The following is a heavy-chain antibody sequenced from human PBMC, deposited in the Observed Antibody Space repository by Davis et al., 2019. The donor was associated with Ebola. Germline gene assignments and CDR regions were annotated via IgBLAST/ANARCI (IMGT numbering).Heavy chain of an antibody. J-gene: IGHJ4*02. CDR3: AKDSSAWDFDS. D-gene: IGHD3-22*01. V-gene: IGHV3-53*01. Sequence: GGSLRLSCVGSGFSVSDKYMSWVRQAPGKGLEWVSVIYRDGRMYHADSVKGRFTISRDSSLYLQMTGLRVDDTALYYCAKDSSAWDFDSWGQGTLVTVSS. CDR1: GFSVSDKY. CDR2: IYRDGRM.